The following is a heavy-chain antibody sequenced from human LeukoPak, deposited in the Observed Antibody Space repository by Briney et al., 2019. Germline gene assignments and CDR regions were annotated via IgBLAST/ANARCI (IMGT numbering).Heavy chain of an antibody. CDR3: ARVRWLRYDFDY. CDR2: IYYSGST. CDR1: GGSISSYY. D-gene: IGHD5-12*01. Sequence: PSETLSLTCTVSGGSISSYYWSWIRQPPGKGLEWIGYIYYSGSTNYNPSLKSRVTISVDTSKNQFSLKLSSVTAADTAVYYCARVRWLRYDFDYWGQGTLVTVSS. J-gene: IGHJ4*02. V-gene: IGHV4-59*01.